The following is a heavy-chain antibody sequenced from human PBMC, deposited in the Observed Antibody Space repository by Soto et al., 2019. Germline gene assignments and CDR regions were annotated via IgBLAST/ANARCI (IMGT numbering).Heavy chain of an antibody. D-gene: IGHD1-26*01. J-gene: IGHJ5*02. CDR2: IYHSGST. CDR1: GGSISSSNW. Sequence: SETLSLTCAVSGGSISSSNWWSWVRQPPGKGLEWIGEIYHSGSTNYNPSLKSRVTISVDKSKNQFSLKLSSVTAADTAVYYCARVRVGATNWFDPWGQGTLVTVSS. CDR3: ARVRVGATNWFDP. V-gene: IGHV4-4*02.